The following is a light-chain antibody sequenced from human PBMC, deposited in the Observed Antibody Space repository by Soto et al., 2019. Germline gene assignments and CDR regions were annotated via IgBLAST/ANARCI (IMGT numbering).Light chain of an antibody. J-gene: IGKJ1*01. CDR1: QSVSSN. Sequence: EIVMTQSPATLSVSPGERATLSCRASQSVSSNLAWYQQKPGQAPRLLIHGASTRATGIPARFSGSGSGTEFTLTISSLQSEDFAVYYCRQYNNWPRTFGQGTKV. CDR3: RQYNNWPRT. CDR2: GAS. V-gene: IGKV3-15*01.